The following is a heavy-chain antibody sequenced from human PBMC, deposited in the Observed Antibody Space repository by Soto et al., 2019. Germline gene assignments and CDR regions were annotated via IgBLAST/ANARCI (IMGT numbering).Heavy chain of an antibody. CDR1: GFTFSDHY. D-gene: IGHD1-26*01. J-gene: IGHJ6*01. V-gene: IGHV3-72*01. CDR2: SRNRVNSHTT. CDR3: TRGLLGGAPSYTFHGMDV. Sequence: EVQLVESGGGLVQPGGSLRLSCAASGFTFSDHYMDWGCQAPGKGLEWVARSRNRVNSHTTEYAASVKGRFTISRDESKSSLYLQMNSLKIEDPAVYYCTRGLLGGAPSYTFHGMDVWGQGTTVTVSS.